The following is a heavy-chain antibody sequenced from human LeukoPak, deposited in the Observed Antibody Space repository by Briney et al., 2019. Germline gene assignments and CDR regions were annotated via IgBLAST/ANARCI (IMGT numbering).Heavy chain of an antibody. Sequence: TGGSLRLSCAASGFTFSSYSMNWVRQAPGKGLEWVSYISSSSSTIYYADSVKGRFTISRDNAKNSLYLQMNSLRAEDTAVYYCARDKPVTTLRRFDYWGQGALVTVYS. CDR3: ARDKPVTTLRRFDY. CDR1: GFTFSSYS. V-gene: IGHV3-48*01. CDR2: ISSSSSTI. J-gene: IGHJ4*02. D-gene: IGHD4-17*01.